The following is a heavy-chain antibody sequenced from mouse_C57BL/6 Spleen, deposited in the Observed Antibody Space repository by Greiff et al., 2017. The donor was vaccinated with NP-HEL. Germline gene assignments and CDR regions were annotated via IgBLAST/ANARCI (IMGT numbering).Heavy chain of an antibody. D-gene: IGHD1-1*01. J-gene: IGHJ2*01. CDR1: EFTFSSYA. CDR3: ARGYYGSSYVVDY. Sequence: EVKLMESGGGLVKPGGSLKLSCAASEFTFSSYAMSWVRQTPEKRLEWVATISDGGSYTYYPDNVKGRFTISRDNAKNNLYLQMSHLKSEDTAVYYCARGYYGSSYVVDYWGQGTTLTVSS. V-gene: IGHV5-4*03. CDR2: ISDGGSYT.